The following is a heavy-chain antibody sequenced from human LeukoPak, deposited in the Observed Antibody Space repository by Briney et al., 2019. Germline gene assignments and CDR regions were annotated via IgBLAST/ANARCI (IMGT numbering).Heavy chain of an antibody. V-gene: IGHV3-30*14. D-gene: IGHD4-17*01. Sequence: GRSLRLSCAASGFTFGTYAMHWVRQAPGKGLEWVAMISHHGRKKLYADSVKGRFSISRDNAENTLYLQMNSLRHDDTAVYYCARVASLSVTHYYYYGMDVWGPGTTVSVTS. CDR3: ARVASLSVTHYYYYGMDV. CDR2: ISHHGRKK. J-gene: IGHJ6*02. CDR1: GFTFGTYA.